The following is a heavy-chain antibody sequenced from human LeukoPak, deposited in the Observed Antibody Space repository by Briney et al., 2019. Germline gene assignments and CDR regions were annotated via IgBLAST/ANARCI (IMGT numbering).Heavy chain of an antibody. CDR1: GFTFVGYA. CDR2: MSGSGGST. CDR3: ATGYGSGSYYNELDF. D-gene: IGHD3-10*01. V-gene: IGHV3-23*01. J-gene: IGHJ4*02. Sequence: GGSLRLSCAASGFTFVGYAMTWVRQAPGKGLEWVSGMSGSGGSTYYADSVKGRFTISRDNAKNSLYLQMNSLRAEDTALYYCATGYGSGSYYNELDFWGQGTLVTVSS.